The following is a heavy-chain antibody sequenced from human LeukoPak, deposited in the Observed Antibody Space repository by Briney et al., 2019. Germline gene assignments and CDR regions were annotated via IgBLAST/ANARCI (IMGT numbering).Heavy chain of an antibody. Sequence: PGGSLRLSCGTSGFSFSTYDMSWVRQAPGKGLEWVSGITANTRGRITYYADSVKGRLTISRDSSKDTLYLQMNSLRAEDTAVYFCAGGGYFSFDYWGQGTLVTV. J-gene: IGHJ4*02. CDR3: AGGGYFSFDY. CDR2: ITANTRGRIT. CDR1: GFSFSTYD. V-gene: IGHV3-23*01. D-gene: IGHD1-26*01.